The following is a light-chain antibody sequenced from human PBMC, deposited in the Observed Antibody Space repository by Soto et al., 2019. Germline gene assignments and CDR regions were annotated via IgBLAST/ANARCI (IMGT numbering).Light chain of an antibody. Sequence: SVLRQAGSVSGARWPRFTISCTGGSSNIGAGYDVHWYQQLPGAAPKLLIYGNYKRPSGVPDRFSGSKSGASASLAITGLQAEDEANNSCQSYDSTLSGSGVFGPGTKFPVL. CDR2: GNY. J-gene: IGLJ1*01. CDR1: SSNIGAGYD. CDR3: QSYDSTLSGSGV. V-gene: IGLV1-40*01.